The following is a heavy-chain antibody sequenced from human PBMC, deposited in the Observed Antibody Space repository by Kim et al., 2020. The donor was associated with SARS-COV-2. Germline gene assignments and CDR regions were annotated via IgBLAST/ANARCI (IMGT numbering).Heavy chain of an antibody. Sequence: SETLSLTCTVSGGSISSYYWSWIRQPPGKGLEWIGYIYYSGSTNYNPSLKSRVTISVDTSKNQFSLKLSSVTAADTAVYYCARDCRLRSTVTPDRDYYYGMDVWGQGTTVTVSS. J-gene: IGHJ6*02. V-gene: IGHV4-59*13. D-gene: IGHD4-17*01. CDR3: ARDCRLRSTVTPDRDYYYGMDV. CDR1: GGSISSYY. CDR2: IYYSGST.